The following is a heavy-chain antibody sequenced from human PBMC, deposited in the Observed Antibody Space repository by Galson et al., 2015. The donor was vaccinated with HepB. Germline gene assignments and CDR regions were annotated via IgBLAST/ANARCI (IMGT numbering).Heavy chain of an antibody. CDR1: GFTFSSYS. V-gene: IGHV3-23*01. J-gene: IGHJ4*02. CDR3: AKEGASLAGNFDY. CDR2: ISGSGGST. Sequence: SLRLSCAASGFTFSSYSMNWVRQAPGKGLEWVPAISGSGGSTYYADSVKGRFTISRDNSKNTLYLQMNSLRAEDTAVYYCAKEGASLAGNFDYWGQGTLVTVSS. D-gene: IGHD6-19*01.